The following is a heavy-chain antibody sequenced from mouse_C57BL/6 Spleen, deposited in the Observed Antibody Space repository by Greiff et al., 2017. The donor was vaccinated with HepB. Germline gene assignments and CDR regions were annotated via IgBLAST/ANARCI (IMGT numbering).Heavy chain of an antibody. CDR1: GFTFSDYY. CDR3: AREDYYSNYIRYFDV. CDR2: INYDGSST. Sequence: EVHLVESEGGLVQPGSSMKLSCTASGFTFSDYYMAWVRQVPEKGLEWVANINYDGSSTYYLDSLKSRFIISRDNAKNILYLQMSSLKSEDTATYYCAREDYYSNYIRYFDVWGTGTTVTVSS. J-gene: IGHJ1*03. V-gene: IGHV5-16*01. D-gene: IGHD2-5*01.